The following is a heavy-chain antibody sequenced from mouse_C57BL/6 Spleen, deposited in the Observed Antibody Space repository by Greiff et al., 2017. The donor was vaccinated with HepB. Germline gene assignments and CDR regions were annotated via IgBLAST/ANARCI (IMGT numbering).Heavy chain of an antibody. J-gene: IGHJ2*01. D-gene: IGHD1-3*01. CDR2: SRNKANDYTT. Sequence: EVQVVESGGGLVQSGRSLRLSCATSGFTFSDFYMEWVRQAPGKGLEWIAASRNKANDYTTEYSASVKGRFIVSRDTSLSILYLQMNALRAEDTAIYYCAREGKEGSFDYWGQGTTLTVSS. CDR1: GFTFSDFY. CDR3: AREGKEGSFDY. V-gene: IGHV7-1*01.